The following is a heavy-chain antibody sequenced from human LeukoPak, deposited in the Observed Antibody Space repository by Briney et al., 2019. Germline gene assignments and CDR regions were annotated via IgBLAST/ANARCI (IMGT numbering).Heavy chain of an antibody. Sequence: GGSLRLSCAASGFTFSDYYMSWIRQAPGKGLEWVSYISSSGSTIYYADSVKGRFTISRDNSKNTLYLQMSSLRAEDTAVYYCAKDKAAAGSYGLVVWGQGTTVTVSS. CDR1: GFTFSDYY. CDR2: ISSSGSTI. V-gene: IGHV3-11*01. D-gene: IGHD6-13*01. CDR3: AKDKAAAGSYGLVV. J-gene: IGHJ6*02.